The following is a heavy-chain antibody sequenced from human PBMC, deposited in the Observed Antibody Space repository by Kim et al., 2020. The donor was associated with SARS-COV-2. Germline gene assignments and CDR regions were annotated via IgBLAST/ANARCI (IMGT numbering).Heavy chain of an antibody. CDR2: INHSGST. D-gene: IGHD4-17*01. CDR3: ARARGDYPDDHYYYGMDV. V-gene: IGHV4-34*01. Sequence: SETLSLTCAVYGGSFSGYYWSWIRQPPGKGLEWIGEINHSGSTNYNPSLKSRVTISVDTSKNQFSLKLSSVTAADTAVYYCARARGDYPDDHYYYGMDVWGQGTTVTVS. J-gene: IGHJ6*02. CDR1: GGSFSGYY.